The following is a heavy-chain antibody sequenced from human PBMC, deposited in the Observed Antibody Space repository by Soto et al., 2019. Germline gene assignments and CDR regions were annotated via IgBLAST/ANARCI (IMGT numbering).Heavy chain of an antibody. Sequence: EVQLLESGGGLVQPGGSLRLSCAASGFTFSSYAMSWVRQAPGKGLEWVSAISGSGDDTYYADSVKGRFTISRDNSKNTLYLRMSSLRAEDTAVYYCATSPLYYDSSGYICDYWGQGTLVTVSS. V-gene: IGHV3-23*01. D-gene: IGHD3-22*01. J-gene: IGHJ4*02. CDR2: ISGSGDDT. CDR3: ATSPLYYDSSGYICDY. CDR1: GFTFSSYA.